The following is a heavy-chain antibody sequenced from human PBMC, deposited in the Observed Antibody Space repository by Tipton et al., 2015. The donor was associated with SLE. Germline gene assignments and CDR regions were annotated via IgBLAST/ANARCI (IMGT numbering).Heavy chain of an antibody. CDR2: IHYSGTT. Sequence: LRLSCTVSGGSITNHYWNWIRQPPGKGLEWIGYIHYSGTTHDNPSLKIRVTMSVDMSKNQFSLRLTSVTAADTAVYYCARTLGAIAHTVYDAFDIWGQGKMVTVSS. CDR3: ARTLGAIAHTVYDAFDI. J-gene: IGHJ3*02. D-gene: IGHD1-26*01. V-gene: IGHV4-59*11. CDR1: GGSITNHY.